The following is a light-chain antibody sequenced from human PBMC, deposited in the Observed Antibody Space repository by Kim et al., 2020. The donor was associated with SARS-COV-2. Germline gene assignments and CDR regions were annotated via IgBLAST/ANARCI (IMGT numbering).Light chain of an antibody. CDR3: HQYDNWYT. CDR1: QSVSGN. V-gene: IGKV3-15*01. CDR2: GAS. J-gene: IGKJ2*01. Sequence: EIVLTQSPATLSVSPGERVTLSCRASQSVSGNLAWYQQKPGQGPRLLIYGASTRATGIPARFSGSGSGTEFTLTISSLQSEDFAVYYCHQYDNWYTLGRETKLEI.